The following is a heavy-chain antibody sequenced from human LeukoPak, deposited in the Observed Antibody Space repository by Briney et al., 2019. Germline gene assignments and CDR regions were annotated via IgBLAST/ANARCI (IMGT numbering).Heavy chain of an antibody. CDR2: FHTSGST. V-gene: IGHV4-4*07. CDR3: ARGGSYYAFDY. CDR1: GGSISSYY. D-gene: IGHD1-26*01. Sequence: PSETLSLTCTVSGGSISSYYWSWIRQPAGKGLEWIGRFHTSGSTNYNPSLKSRVTMSVDTSKNQFSLKLSSVTAADTAVYYCARGGSYYAFDYWGQGTLVTVSS. J-gene: IGHJ4*02.